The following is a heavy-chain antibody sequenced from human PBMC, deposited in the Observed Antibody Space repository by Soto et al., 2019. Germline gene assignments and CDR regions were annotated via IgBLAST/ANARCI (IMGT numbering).Heavy chain of an antibody. V-gene: IGHV3-15*07. CDR2: IKSKTDGGTT. CDR3: TTSGYDLPGYGMDV. CDR1: GFTFSNAW. Sequence: GGSLRLSCAASGFTFSNAWMNWVRQAPGKGLEWVGRIKSKTDGGTTDYAAPVKGRFTISRDDSKNTRFLQMNSLKTEDTAGYYCTTSGYDLPGYGMDVWGQGTTVTVSS. D-gene: IGHD5-12*01. J-gene: IGHJ6*02.